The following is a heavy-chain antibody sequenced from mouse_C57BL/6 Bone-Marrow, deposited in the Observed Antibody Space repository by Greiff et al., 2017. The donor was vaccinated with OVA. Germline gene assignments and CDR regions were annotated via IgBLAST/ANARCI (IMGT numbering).Heavy chain of an antibody. D-gene: IGHD2-1*01. Sequence: EVQLQQSGAELVRPGASVTLSCTASGFTIKDDYMHWVKQRPDQGLEWIGWIDPENGDTEYASKFQGKATITADTSSNTAYLQLSSLTSEDTAVYYCTSYGNFDYWGQGTTLTVSS. J-gene: IGHJ2*01. V-gene: IGHV14-4*01. CDR1: GFTIKDDY. CDR2: IDPENGDT. CDR3: TSYGNFDY.